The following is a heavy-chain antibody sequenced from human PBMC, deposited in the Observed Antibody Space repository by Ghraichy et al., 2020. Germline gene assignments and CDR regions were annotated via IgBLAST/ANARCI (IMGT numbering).Heavy chain of an antibody. D-gene: IGHD2-15*01. CDR3: AIVVVAEEEY. J-gene: IGHJ4*02. V-gene: IGHV4-59*01. CDR1: GGSISSYY. CDR2: IYYSGST. Sequence: SQTLSLTCTASGGSISSYYWSWIRQPPGKGLEWIGYIYYSGSTNYNPSLKSRVTISVDTSKNQFSLKLSSVTAADTAVYYCAIVVVAEEEYWGQGTLVTVSS.